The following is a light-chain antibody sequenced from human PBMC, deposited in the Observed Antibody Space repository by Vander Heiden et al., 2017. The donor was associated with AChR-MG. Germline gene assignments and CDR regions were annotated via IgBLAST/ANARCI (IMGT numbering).Light chain of an antibody. V-gene: IGKV3-11*01. CDR1: QSVSSY. CDR3: QQRSNWPLFT. J-gene: IGKJ3*01. Sequence: EIVLTQSPATLSLSPGERATLSCRASQSVSSYLAWYQQKPGQAPRLLIYDASNRATGIPARFSGSGSGKDVTLTISSREPEDFAVYYCQQRSNWPLFTFGHGTKVDIK. CDR2: DAS.